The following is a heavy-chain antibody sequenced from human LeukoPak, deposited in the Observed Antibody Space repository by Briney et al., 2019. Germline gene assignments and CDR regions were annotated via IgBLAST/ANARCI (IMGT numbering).Heavy chain of an antibody. V-gene: IGHV1-18*01. Sequence: ASVKVSCKTSGYTFTNNAITWVRQAPGQGLEWMGWIGTYSGNKNLAQKFQGRVTMTTDTPTSTAYMELKSLRSDDTAVYFCARGGSGAYCPDFRGQGTLVIVSS. CDR2: IGTYSGNK. D-gene: IGHD3-10*01. CDR3: ARGGSGAYCPDF. CDR1: GYTFTNNA. J-gene: IGHJ4*02.